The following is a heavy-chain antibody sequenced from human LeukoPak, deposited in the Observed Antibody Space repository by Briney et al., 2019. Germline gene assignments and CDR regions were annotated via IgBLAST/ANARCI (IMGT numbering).Heavy chain of an antibody. CDR2: IYYSGST. CDR3: ARGSYDVLTGDATFGEY. V-gene: IGHV4-39*01. J-gene: IGHJ4*02. D-gene: IGHD3-9*01. Sequence: SETLSLTCTVSGGSISGSSYYWGWIRQPPGKGLEWIGSIYYSGSTYYNPSLKSRVTVSLDTSKNQFSLKLSSVTAPDTAVSYWARGSYDVLTGDATFGEYCGQGNLLTV. CDR1: GGSISGSSYY.